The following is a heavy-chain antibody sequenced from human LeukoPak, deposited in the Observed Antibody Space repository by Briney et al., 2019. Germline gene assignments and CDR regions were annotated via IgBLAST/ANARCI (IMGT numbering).Heavy chain of an antibody. V-gene: IGHV3-48*01. CDR3: ARAEVFWSGPGAFDI. CDR1: GFTFSSYS. D-gene: IGHD3-3*01. CDR2: ISSSSSTI. J-gene: IGHJ3*02. Sequence: GGSLRLSCAASGFTFSSYSMNWVRQAPGKGLEWVSYISSSSSTIYYADSVKGRFTISRDNAKNSLYLQMNSLRAEDTAVYYCARAEVFWSGPGAFDIWGQGTMVTVSS.